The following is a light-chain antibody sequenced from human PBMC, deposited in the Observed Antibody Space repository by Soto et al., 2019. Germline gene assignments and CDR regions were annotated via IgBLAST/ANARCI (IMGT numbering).Light chain of an antibody. J-gene: IGKJ4*01. CDR1: QSVSSY. CDR2: DAS. V-gene: IGKV3-11*01. Sequence: EIVMTQSPATLSVSPGERATLSCRASQSVSSYLAWYQQKPGQAPRLLIYDASNRATGTPARFSGSGSGTDFTLTISSLEPEDFAVYYCQQRSTALTFGGGTKVAIK. CDR3: QQRSTALT.